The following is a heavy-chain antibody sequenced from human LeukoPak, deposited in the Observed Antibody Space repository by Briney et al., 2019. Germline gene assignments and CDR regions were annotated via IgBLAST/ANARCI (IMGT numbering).Heavy chain of an antibody. CDR1: GLTVSSSH. J-gene: IGHJ4*02. Sequence: GGSLRLSCAASGLTVSSSHMTWIRQAPRKGLEWVSIIKSGSNTDYADSVKGRFAISRDNAKNSLYLQMNSLRAEDTALYYCARSYYGSGSYFDYWGQGTLVTVSS. V-gene: IGHV3-53*01. D-gene: IGHD3-10*01. CDR2: IKSGSNT. CDR3: ARSYYGSGSYFDY.